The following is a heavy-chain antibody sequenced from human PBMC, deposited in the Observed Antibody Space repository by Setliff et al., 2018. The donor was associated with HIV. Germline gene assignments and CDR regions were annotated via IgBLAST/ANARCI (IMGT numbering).Heavy chain of an antibody. CDR1: GFTFDRFW. V-gene: IGHV3-74*01. CDR2: VNRDGSST. J-gene: IGHJ4*02. CDR3: ARLLRDIVVVVAATGYYFDY. D-gene: IGHD2-15*01. Sequence: GGSLRLSCAASGFTFDRFWMHWVRQAPGKGLVWVSRVNRDGSSTTYADSVKDRFTISRDNAKNTLYLQMNSLRAEDTAVYYCARLLRDIVVVVAATGYYFDYWGQGTLVTVSS.